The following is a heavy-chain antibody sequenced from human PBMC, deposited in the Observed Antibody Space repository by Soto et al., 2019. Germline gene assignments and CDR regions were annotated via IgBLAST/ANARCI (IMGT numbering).Heavy chain of an antibody. CDR3: ATGLNYYGSGEGFDY. CDR1: GYTLTELS. CDR2: FDPEDGET. V-gene: IGHV1-24*01. Sequence: GASVKVSCKVSGYTLTELSMHWVRQAPGKGLVWMGGFDPEDGETIYAQKFQGRVTMTEDTSTDTAYMELSSLRSEDTAVYYCATGLNYYGSGEGFDYWGQGTLVTVSS. J-gene: IGHJ4*02. D-gene: IGHD3-10*01.